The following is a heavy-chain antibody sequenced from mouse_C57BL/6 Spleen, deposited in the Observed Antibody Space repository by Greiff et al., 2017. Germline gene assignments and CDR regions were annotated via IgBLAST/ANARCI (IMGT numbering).Heavy chain of an antibody. CDR1: GYTFTDYN. Sequence: EVQLQQSGPELVKPGASVKMSCKASGYTFTDYNMHWVKQSHGKSLEWIGYINPNNGGTSYDQKFKGKATLTVNKSSSTAYMELRSLTSEDSAVYYCARRDYGSSVAWFAYWGQGTLVTVSA. CDR3: ARRDYGSSVAWFAY. V-gene: IGHV1-22*01. CDR2: INPNNGGT. J-gene: IGHJ3*01. D-gene: IGHD1-1*01.